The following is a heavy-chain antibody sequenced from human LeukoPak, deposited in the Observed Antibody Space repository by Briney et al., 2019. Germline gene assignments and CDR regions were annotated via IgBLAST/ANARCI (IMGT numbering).Heavy chain of an antibody. J-gene: IGHJ4*02. CDR3: AHRRSYYDSSGYYYVTPPSYYFDY. D-gene: IGHD3-22*01. CDR1: GFSLSTSGVG. CDR2: IYWNDDK. Sequence: SGPTLVNPTQTLTLTCTFSGFSLSTSGVGVGWIRQPPGKALEWLALIYWNDDKRYSPSLKSRLTITKDTSKNQVVLTMTNMDPVDTATYYRAHRRSYYDSSGYYYVTPPSYYFDYWGQGTLVTVSS. V-gene: IGHV2-5*01.